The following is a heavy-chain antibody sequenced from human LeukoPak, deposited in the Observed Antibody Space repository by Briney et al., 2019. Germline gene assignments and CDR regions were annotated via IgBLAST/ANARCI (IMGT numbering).Heavy chain of an antibody. CDR2: IHSSGNT. V-gene: IGHV4-39*07. CDR1: GGSISSTSYY. Sequence: PSETLSLTCTVSGGSISSTSYYWDWIRQPPGKGPEWIGSIHSSGNTYHNPSLKSRVTISVDTSKNQFSLKLSSVTAADTAVYYCARGDYYDSSGLDYWGQGTLVTVSS. J-gene: IGHJ4*02. D-gene: IGHD3-22*01. CDR3: ARGDYYDSSGLDY.